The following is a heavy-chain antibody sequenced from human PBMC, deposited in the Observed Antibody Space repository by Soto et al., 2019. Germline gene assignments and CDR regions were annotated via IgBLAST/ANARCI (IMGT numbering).Heavy chain of an antibody. V-gene: IGHV1-8*01. D-gene: IGHD6-13*01. Sequence: ASVKVSCKASGYTFTSYDINWVRQATGQGLEWMGWMNPNSGNTGYAQKFQGRVTMTRNTSISTAYMELSSLRSEDMAVYYCARGQQLVYYYYGMDVWGQGTTVTVSS. CDR1: GYTFTSYD. CDR2: MNPNSGNT. J-gene: IGHJ6*02. CDR3: ARGQQLVYYYYGMDV.